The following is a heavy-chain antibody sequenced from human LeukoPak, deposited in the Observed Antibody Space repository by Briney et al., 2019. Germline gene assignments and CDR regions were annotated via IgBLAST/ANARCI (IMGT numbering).Heavy chain of an antibody. CDR3: ARAYGGGDYGDGYFDY. CDR2: IIPIFGTA. CDR1: GGTFSSYA. J-gene: IGHJ4*02. D-gene: IGHD4-17*01. Sequence: GASVKVSCKASGGTFSSYAISWVRQAPGQGLEWMGGIIPIFGTANYAQKFQGRVTITADKSTSTAYMELSSLRSEDTAVYYCARAYGGGDYGDGYFDYWGQGTLVTVSS. V-gene: IGHV1-69*06.